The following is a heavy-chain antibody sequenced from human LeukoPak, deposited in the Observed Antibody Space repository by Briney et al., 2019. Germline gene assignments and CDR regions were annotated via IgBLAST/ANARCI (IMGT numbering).Heavy chain of an antibody. D-gene: IGHD2-8*01. CDR3: AREVGYCTNGVSYTKWFDP. V-gene: IGHV1-2*02. J-gene: IGHJ5*02. CDR2: INLNSGGT. CDR1: GYTFTGYY. Sequence: ASVKVSCKASGYTFTGYYMHWVRQAPGQGLEWMGWINLNSGGTNHAQTFQGRVTMTRDTSISTVYMELSSLRSDDTAVYYCAREVGYCTNGVSYTKWFDPWGQGTLVTVSS.